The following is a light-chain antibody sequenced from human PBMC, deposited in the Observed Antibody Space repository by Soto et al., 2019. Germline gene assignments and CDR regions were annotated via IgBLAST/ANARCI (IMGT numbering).Light chain of an antibody. CDR3: QQYNNRPPWT. CDR1: QSVSSN. CDR2: GAS. V-gene: IGKV3-15*01. Sequence: EIVMTQSPATLSVSPGERATLSCRASQSVSSNLAWYQQKPGQAPRLLIYGASTRATGIPARFSGSGSGTEFNLTISSLQPEDFAVYYCQQYNNRPPWTVGQGTKVEIK. J-gene: IGKJ1*01.